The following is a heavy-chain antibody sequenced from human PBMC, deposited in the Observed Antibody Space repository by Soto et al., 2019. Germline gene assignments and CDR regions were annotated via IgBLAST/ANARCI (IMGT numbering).Heavy chain of an antibody. D-gene: IGHD1-1*01. CDR2: MYYSGDS. CDR3: ARDQLEGNWFDP. V-gene: IGHV4-39*02. J-gene: IGHJ5*02. CDR1: GGSISNTNYY. Sequence: SETLSLTCTVSGGSISNTNYYWGWIRQSPGKGLEWIGSMYYSGDSHYTPSLQSRVSISVDTSKNQFSLRLSSVTAADTAVYYCARDQLEGNWFDPWGQGTLVTVSS.